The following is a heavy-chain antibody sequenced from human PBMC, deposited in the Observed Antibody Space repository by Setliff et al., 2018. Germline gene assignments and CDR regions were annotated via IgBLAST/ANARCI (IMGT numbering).Heavy chain of an antibody. CDR2: INVNSGDT. Sequence: GASVKVSCKASGYTFTGYYIHWVRQAPGEGFEWMGCINVNSGDTNYAQKFQGRVIVTRDTSSSTAYMELRSLRPDDTAVYFCARGRIHDSSDYIGNWFDPWGQGTLVTVSS. D-gene: IGHD3-22*01. V-gene: IGHV1-2*02. CDR1: GYTFTGYY. CDR3: ARGRIHDSSDYIGNWFDP. J-gene: IGHJ5*02.